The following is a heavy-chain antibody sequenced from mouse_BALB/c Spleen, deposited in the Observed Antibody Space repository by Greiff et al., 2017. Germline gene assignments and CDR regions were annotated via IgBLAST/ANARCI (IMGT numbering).Heavy chain of an antibody. V-gene: IGHV1-69*02. CDR2: IDPSDSYT. CDR1: GYTFTSYW. J-gene: IGHJ2*01. CDR3: ARAYDYDGTFDY. Sequence: QLQQPGAELVKPGASVKLSCKASGYTFTSYWMHWVKQRPGQGLEWIGEIDPSDSYTNYNQKFKGKATLTVDKSSSTAYMQLSSLTSEDSAVHYCARAYDYDGTFDYWGQGTTLTVSS. D-gene: IGHD2-4*01.